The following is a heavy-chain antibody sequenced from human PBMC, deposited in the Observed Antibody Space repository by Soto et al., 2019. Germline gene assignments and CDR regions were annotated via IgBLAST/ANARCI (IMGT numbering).Heavy chain of an antibody. CDR1: GYTFTNYH. Sequence: ASVKVSCKASGYTFTNYHIHWVRQAPEDGLEWMGRINPSGGTTIYAQKFHGRVTMTGDTSTSTVYMELSSLRSEDTAVYYCAREVLIDLNYFDYWGQGALVTVSS. CDR3: AREVLIDLNYFDY. V-gene: IGHV1-46*01. CDR2: INPSGGTT. J-gene: IGHJ4*02. D-gene: IGHD2-21*01.